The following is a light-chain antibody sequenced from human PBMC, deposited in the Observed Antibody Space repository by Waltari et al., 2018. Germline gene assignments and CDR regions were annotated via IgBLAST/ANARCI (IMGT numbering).Light chain of an antibody. CDR2: DVS. CDR3: NSYTTKGTLVV. CDR1: ASDIGNHNF. Sequence: QSALTQPASVSASPGQSITISCTGTASDIGNHNFVSWYRQRPGQAPQLVIYDVSRRPSDISPRFSGSKSGTTASLTIFGLQPEDEADYYCNSYTTKGTLVVFGGGTKLTVL. J-gene: IGLJ3*02. V-gene: IGLV2-14*03.